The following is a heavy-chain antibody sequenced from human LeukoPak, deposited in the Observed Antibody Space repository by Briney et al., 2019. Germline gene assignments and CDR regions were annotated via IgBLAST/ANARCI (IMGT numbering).Heavy chain of an antibody. CDR1: GFTFSSYW. D-gene: IGHD3-9*01. CDR2: IEQDGSEK. J-gene: IGHJ4*02. Sequence: LPGGSLRLSCAASGFTFSSYWMSWVRQAPGKGLEWVANIEQDGSEKNYVDSVKGRFTISRDNSKNSLYLQMNSLRTEDTALYYCAKFGEARPDLTGYHPTHDFDYWGQGTLVTVSS. CDR3: AKFGEARPDLTGYHPTHDFDY. V-gene: IGHV3-7*03.